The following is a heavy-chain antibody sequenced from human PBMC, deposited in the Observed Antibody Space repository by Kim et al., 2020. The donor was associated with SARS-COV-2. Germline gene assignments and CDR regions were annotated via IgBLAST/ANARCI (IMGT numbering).Heavy chain of an antibody. V-gene: IGHV3-7*01. Sequence: YQLDSVKGRCTISRDNAKNTLYLQLNSLSAEDTAVYYCGRDRIGGHGAFDVWGQGTRVTVSS. CDR3: GRDRIGGHGAFDV. J-gene: IGHJ3*01.